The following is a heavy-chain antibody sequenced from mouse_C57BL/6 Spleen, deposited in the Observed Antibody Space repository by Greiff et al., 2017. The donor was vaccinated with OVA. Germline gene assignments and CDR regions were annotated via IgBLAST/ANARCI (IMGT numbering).Heavy chain of an antibody. Sequence: VESGGGLVKPGGSLKLSCAASGFPFSSYAMSWVRQTPEKRLEWVATICDGGSYTYHPDKVKGRFTISRDNAKKNLYLQMSNLKSEDTAMYYCAREGYYGSKSFAYWGQGTLVTVSA. CDR1: GFPFSSYA. D-gene: IGHD1-1*01. CDR2: ICDGGSYT. CDR3: AREGYYGSKSFAY. J-gene: IGHJ3*01. V-gene: IGHV5-4*01.